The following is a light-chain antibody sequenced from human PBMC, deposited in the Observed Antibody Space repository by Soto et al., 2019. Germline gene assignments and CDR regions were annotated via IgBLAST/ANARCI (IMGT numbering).Light chain of an antibody. V-gene: IGLV1-44*01. CDR1: SSNIGSNT. J-gene: IGLJ2*01. CDR2: NNN. CDR3: AAWDDSLNGAV. Sequence: QLVLTQPPSASGTPGQRVTISGSGSSSNIGSNTVNWYQQLPGTAPKLLIQNNNQRLSGVPDRLSGSKSGTSASLAISGLQSEDEADYYCAAWDDSLNGAVFGGGTKLTVL.